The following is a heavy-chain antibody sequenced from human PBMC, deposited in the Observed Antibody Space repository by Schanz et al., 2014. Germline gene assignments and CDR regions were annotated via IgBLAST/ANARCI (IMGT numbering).Heavy chain of an antibody. CDR2: IGAFQGNT. V-gene: IGHV1-18*01. CDR1: GYYFGGFG. J-gene: IGHJ4*02. D-gene: IGHD2-2*01. Sequence: QVHLVQSGAEVKKPGASMKISCKAFGYYFGGFGISWVRQAPGQGFEWMGWIGAFQGNTKYAQKFQDRVTLTGATSASXXXMELRSLRPDDTXXXXCLRANPTQHVVLPDALRYWGQGTLVSVSS. CDR3: LRANPTQHVVLPDALRY.